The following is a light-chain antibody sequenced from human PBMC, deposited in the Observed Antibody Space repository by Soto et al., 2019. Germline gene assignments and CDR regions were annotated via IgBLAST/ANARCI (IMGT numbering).Light chain of an antibody. CDR1: SSDIGGYNF. V-gene: IGLV2-8*01. CDR3: SSYAGTNNLGV. Sequence: QSALTQPPSPSGSPGQSVTISCTGTSSDIGGYNFVSWYQQHPGKAPKLIIYEVNKRPSGVPDRFSGSKSGNTASLTVSGLQADDEGDYYCSSYAGTNNLGVFGGGTKLTVL. CDR2: EVN. J-gene: IGLJ3*02.